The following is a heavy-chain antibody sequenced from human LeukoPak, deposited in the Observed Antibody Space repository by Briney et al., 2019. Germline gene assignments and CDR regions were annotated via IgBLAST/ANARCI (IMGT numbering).Heavy chain of an antibody. J-gene: IGHJ4*02. CDR3: ARDRGYSSGLEPFDY. Sequence: GGSLRLSCAASGFTFSSYAMHWVRQAPGKGLEWVAVISYDGSNKYYADSVKGRFTISRDNSKNTLYLQMNSLRAEDTAVYYCARDRGYSSGLEPFDYWGQGTLVTVSS. V-gene: IGHV3-30-3*01. CDR2: ISYDGSNK. CDR1: GFTFSSYA. D-gene: IGHD6-19*01.